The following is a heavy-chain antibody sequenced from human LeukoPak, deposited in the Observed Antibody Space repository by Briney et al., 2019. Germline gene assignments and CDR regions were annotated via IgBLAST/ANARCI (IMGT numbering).Heavy chain of an antibody. Sequence: GASVKVSRKASGGTLSRYATSWVRQGPGQGLEGMGGIIPILRTANYAQKFQGRVTITADESTSRAYMELSSLRSEDTAVYYCARLTGWLQFARLDYWGQGTLVTVSS. CDR2: IIPILRTA. J-gene: IGHJ4*02. V-gene: IGHV1-69*13. CDR3: ARLTGWLQFARLDY. D-gene: IGHD5-24*01. CDR1: GGTLSRYA.